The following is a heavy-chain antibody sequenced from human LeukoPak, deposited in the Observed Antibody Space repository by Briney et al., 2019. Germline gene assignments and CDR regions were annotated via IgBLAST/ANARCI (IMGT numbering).Heavy chain of an antibody. V-gene: IGHV3-30-3*01. CDR3: ARGNIAAAGHRGFYY. D-gene: IGHD6-13*01. CDR1: AFTLSSYA. J-gene: IGHJ4*02. Sequence: GGSLRHSRAASAFTLSSYAMHWVRPAPGKGVGRVALISYDGNIQYSADSVEGPFTISRDKSKTTLYLQMNSLRAEDTAVYICARGNIAAAGHRGFYYWGQGTLVTVSS. CDR2: ISYDGNIQ.